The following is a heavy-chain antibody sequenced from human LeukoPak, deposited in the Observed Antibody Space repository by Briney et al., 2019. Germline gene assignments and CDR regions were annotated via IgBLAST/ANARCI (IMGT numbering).Heavy chain of an antibody. CDR2: ISGSGGST. V-gene: IGHV3-23*01. Sequence: GGSLRLSCAASGFTFSSYAMSWVRQAPGKGLEWVSAISGSGGSTYYADSVKGRFTISRDNSKNTLYLQMNSLRAEDTAVYYCARVVGSGSYLFYYYYMDVWGKGTTVTISS. D-gene: IGHD3-10*01. J-gene: IGHJ6*03. CDR1: GFTFSSYA. CDR3: ARVVGSGSYLFYYYYMDV.